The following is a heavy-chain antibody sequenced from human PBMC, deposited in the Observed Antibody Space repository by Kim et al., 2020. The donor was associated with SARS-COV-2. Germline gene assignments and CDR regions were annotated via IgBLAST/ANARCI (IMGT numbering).Heavy chain of an antibody. J-gene: IGHJ6*01. D-gene: IGHD5-18*01. Sequence: GGSLRLSCAAYGFTFSSYSMNWVRQAPGKGMEWVSSISSNSSYIYYADSMKGRFTIYRDNAKNSLYLQMNSLRAEDTAVYYCARDEDKDMEQNYYYYYG. CDR3: ARDEDKDMEQNYYYYYG. CDR1: GFTFSSYS. V-gene: IGHV3-21*01. CDR2: ISSNSSYI.